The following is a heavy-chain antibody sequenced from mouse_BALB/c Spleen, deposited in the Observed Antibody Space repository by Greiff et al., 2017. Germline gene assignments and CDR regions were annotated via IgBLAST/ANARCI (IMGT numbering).Heavy chain of an antibody. Sequence: LQQPGSELVWPGASVKLSCKASGYTFTSYWMHWVKQRPGQGLEWIGNIYPGSGSTNYDEKFKSKATLTVDTSSSTAYMQLSSLTSEDSAVYYCTRTFITTVVAQDAMDYWGQGTSVTVSS. D-gene: IGHD1-1*01. CDR2: IYPGSGST. J-gene: IGHJ4*01. CDR3: TRTFITTVVAQDAMDY. V-gene: IGHV1S22*01. CDR1: GYTFTSYW.